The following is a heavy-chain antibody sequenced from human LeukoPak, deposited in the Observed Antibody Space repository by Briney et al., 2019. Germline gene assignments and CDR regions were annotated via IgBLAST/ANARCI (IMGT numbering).Heavy chain of an antibody. Sequence: GASVPVSCKASGYTLTRYDYNGLRQATGQGLEWMGWMIPNSGNTGYAQKFQGRVTITRNTSISTAYMELSSLRSEDTAVYYCARGGGAAFYYMDVWGKGTTVTVSS. D-gene: IGHD3-16*01. CDR1: GYTLTRYD. J-gene: IGHJ6*03. CDR3: ARGGGAAFYYMDV. V-gene: IGHV1-8*03. CDR2: MIPNSGNT.